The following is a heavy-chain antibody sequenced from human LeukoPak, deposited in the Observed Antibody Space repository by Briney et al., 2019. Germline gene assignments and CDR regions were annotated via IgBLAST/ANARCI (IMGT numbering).Heavy chain of an antibody. CDR2: IYYSGST. D-gene: IGHD6-19*01. Sequence: SETLSLTCSVSGGSINSYYWSWIRQPPGKGLEWIGQIYYSGSTNYNPSLKSRVTMSVDTSKNQFSLNLSSVTALDTAVYYCARIFLGYSTGWYFDYWGQGTLVTVSS. V-gene: IGHV4-59*12. CDR1: GGSINSYY. CDR3: ARIFLGYSTGWYFDY. J-gene: IGHJ4*02.